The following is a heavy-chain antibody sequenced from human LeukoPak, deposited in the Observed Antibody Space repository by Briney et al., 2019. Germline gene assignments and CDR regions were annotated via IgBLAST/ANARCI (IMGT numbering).Heavy chain of an antibody. CDR1: GGTLSTNA. J-gene: IGHJ5*02. D-gene: IGHD2-2*02. V-gene: IGHV1-69*05. CDR3: ARVHCTSTVCYTGWFDP. CDR2: ITPIFGRA. Sequence: EASVKVSCTASGGTLSTNAISWVRQAPGQGLEWMGGITPIFGRANYAQKFQGRVTITTEESTSTAYMELSSLRSEDTAVYYCARVHCTSTVCYTGWFDPWGQGTLVTVSS.